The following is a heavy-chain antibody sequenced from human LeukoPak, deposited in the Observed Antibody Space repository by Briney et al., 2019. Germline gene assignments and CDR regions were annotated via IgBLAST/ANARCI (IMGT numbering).Heavy chain of an antibody. CDR3: ARDGRPGYRLYYYGMDV. D-gene: IGHD5-18*01. Sequence: SETLSLTCTVSGGSISSGGSYWGWIRQPPGKGLQWIGSLSYSGNTYYNPSLKSRVTISIDTSKNQFSVRLSSVTAADTAVYYCARDGRPGYRLYYYGMDVWGQGTTVTVSS. CDR1: GGSISSGGSY. CDR2: LSYSGNT. J-gene: IGHJ6*02. V-gene: IGHV4-39*07.